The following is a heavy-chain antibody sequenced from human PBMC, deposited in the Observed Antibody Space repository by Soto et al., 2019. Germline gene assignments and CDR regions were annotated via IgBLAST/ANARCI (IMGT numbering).Heavy chain of an antibody. Sequence: QVQLVESGGGVVRPGRSMRLSCSASGFIFSDYAMHWVRQAPGKGMEWVAVILFDGNKKYYADSVKGRFTISRDHSKNTLYLQMHSLRAEDTAVYYCAKDVSQTISVSYLSSWGQGSLVTVSS. CDR2: ILFDGNKK. V-gene: IGHV3-30*18. CDR1: GFIFSDYA. J-gene: IGHJ5*02. D-gene: IGHD1-26*01. CDR3: AKDVSQTISVSYLSS.